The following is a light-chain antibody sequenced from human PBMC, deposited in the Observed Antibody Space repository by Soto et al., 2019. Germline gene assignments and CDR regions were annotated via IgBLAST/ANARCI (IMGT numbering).Light chain of an antibody. Sequence: QSVLTQPASVSGSPGQSITISCTGSSSDVGGFNYVSWYQQHPGKAPKLMIYEVSKRPSGVPDRFSGSKSGNTASLTVSGLQAEDEADYYCSSYAGSNALVFGGGTKLTVL. CDR1: SSDVGGFNY. J-gene: IGLJ2*01. V-gene: IGLV2-8*01. CDR2: EVS. CDR3: SSYAGSNALV.